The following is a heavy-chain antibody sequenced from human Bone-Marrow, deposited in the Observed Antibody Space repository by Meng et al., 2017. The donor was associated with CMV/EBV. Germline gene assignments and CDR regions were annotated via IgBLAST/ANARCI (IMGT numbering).Heavy chain of an antibody. J-gene: IGHJ4*02. CDR2: LSYDGTNK. CDR1: GFTFSSYE. V-gene: IGHV3-30*04. Sequence: GESLKISCAASGFTFSSYEMNWVRQAPGKGLEWVAVLSYDGTNKYFADSVKGRFTISRDNSKNTLYLQMNSLRTEDTALYYCARVAYDFWSGCGYWGQGTLVTVSS. D-gene: IGHD3-3*01. CDR3: ARVAYDFWSGCGY.